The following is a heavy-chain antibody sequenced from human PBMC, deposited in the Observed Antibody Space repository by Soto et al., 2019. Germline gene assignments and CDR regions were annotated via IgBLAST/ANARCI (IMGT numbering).Heavy chain of an antibody. CDR2: ISYDGSHQ. V-gene: IGHV3-30*18. CDR1: GFTFSNYG. CDR3: AKDPKCCTIGSHFLYNWFGP. Sequence: GGSLRLSCAASGFTFSNYGMHWVRQTPGKGLEWVAVISYDGSHQFYTDSVKGRFTISRDNSKNTLYLQMNSLKTEDTAMYYCAKDPKCCTIGSHFLYNWFGPCRERHLVPVS. D-gene: IGHD2-8*01. J-gene: IGHJ5*02.